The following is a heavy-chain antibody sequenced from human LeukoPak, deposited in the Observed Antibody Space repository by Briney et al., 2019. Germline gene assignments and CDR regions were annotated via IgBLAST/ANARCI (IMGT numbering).Heavy chain of an antibody. CDR3: ATLGYNYGTDY. CDR1: GGSISSYY. CDR2: IYYSGST. V-gene: IGHV4-39*01. J-gene: IGHJ4*02. Sequence: PSETLSLTCTVSGGSISSYYWGWIRQPPGKGLEWIGSIYYSGSTYYNPSLKSRATISVDTSKNQFSLKLSSVTAADTAVYYCATLGYNYGTDYWGQGTLVTVSS. D-gene: IGHD5-18*01.